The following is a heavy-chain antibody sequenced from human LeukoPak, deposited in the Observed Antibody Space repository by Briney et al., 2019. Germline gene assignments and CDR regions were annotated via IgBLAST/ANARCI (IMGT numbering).Heavy chain of an antibody. CDR3: ARGGSSSDY. J-gene: IGHJ4*02. CDR2: IIPILGIA. V-gene: IGHV1-69*04. D-gene: IGHD2-15*01. CDR1: GGTFSSYA. Sequence: GASVKVSCKASGGTFSSYAIIWVRQAPGQGLEWMGRIIPILGIANYAQKFQGRVTITADKSTSTAYMELSSLRSEDTAVYYCARGGSSSDYWGQGTLVTVSS.